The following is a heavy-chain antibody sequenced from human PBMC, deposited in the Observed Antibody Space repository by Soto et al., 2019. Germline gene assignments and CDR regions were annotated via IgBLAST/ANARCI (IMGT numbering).Heavy chain of an antibody. CDR1: GGSISSGGYY. V-gene: IGHV4-30-4*01. Sequence: SETLSLTCTVSGGSISSGGYYWSWIRQPPGKGLEWLGYIYYSGSTYYNPSLKSRVTIAVDTPKNQFSLKLSSVTAAAFAVCYCARARPYGMDVWGQGTPVTVSS. D-gene: IGHD6-25*01. CDR3: ARARPYGMDV. J-gene: IGHJ6*02. CDR2: IYYSGST.